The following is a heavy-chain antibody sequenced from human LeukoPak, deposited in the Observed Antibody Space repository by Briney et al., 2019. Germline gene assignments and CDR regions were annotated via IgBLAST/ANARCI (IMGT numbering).Heavy chain of an antibody. V-gene: IGHV4-4*07. CDR3: ARDYTGAYYYGSGSYYWFDP. CDR2: IYLSGIT. J-gene: IGHJ5*02. CDR1: GDSISNYH. D-gene: IGHD3-10*01. Sequence: SETLSLTCTVSGDSISNYHWNWIRQPAGKGPEWIGQIYLSGITNYNPSLKSRVTMSVDTSKSHVSLKLSFVTAADTAVYYCARDYTGAYYYGSGSYYWFDPWGQGTLVTVSS.